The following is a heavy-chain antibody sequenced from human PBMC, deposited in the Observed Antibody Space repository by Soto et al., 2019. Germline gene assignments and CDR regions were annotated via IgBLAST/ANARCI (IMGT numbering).Heavy chain of an antibody. CDR3: ARDDYDSSGYYLPLDY. V-gene: IGHV3-7*05. CDR1: GFTFSSYW. J-gene: IGHJ4*02. Sequence: EVQLVESGGGLVQPGGSLRLSCAASGFTFSSYWMSWVRQAPGKGLEWVANIKQDGREKYYVDSVKGRFTISRDNANNSLYLQMNSLRAEDTAVYYCARDDYDSSGYYLPLDYWGQGTLVTVSS. D-gene: IGHD3-22*01. CDR2: IKQDGREK.